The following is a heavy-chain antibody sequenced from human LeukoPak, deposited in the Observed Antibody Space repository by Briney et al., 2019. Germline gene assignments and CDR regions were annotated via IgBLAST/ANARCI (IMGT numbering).Heavy chain of an antibody. CDR3: AKGGAVRDY. Sequence: PGGSLRLSCAASGFTFSSYGMHWVRQAPGKGLEWVAVISYDGSNKYYADSVKGRFTISRDNSKNTLYLQMNSLRAEDTAVYYCAKGGAVRDYWGQGTLVTVSS. D-gene: IGHD3-16*01. V-gene: IGHV3-30*18. CDR2: ISYDGSNK. CDR1: GFTFSSYG. J-gene: IGHJ4*02.